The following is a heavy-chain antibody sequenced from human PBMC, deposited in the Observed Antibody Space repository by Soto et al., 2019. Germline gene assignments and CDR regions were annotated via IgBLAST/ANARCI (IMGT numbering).Heavy chain of an antibody. J-gene: IGHJ4*02. CDR1: GFTFSSYG. CDR3: AQQPVDY. D-gene: IGHD6-13*01. Sequence: LSLSCAASGFTFSSYGMHWVRQAPGKGLEWVAVISYDGSNKYYADSVKGRFTISRDNSKNTLYLQMNSLRAEDTAVYYCAQQPVDYWGQGTLVTVSS. V-gene: IGHV3-30*03. CDR2: ISYDGSNK.